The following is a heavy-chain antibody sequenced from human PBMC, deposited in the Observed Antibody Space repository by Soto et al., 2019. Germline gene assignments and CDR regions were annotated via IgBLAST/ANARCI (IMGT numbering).Heavy chain of an antibody. CDR1: GFTVSSNY. CDR3: ACSEGYDLDYMDV. V-gene: IGHV3-66*01. J-gene: IGHJ6*03. CDR2: IYSGGST. Sequence: PGGSLRLSCAASGFTVSSNYMSWVRQAPGKGLEWVSVIYSGGSTYYADSVKGRFTISRDNSKNTLYLQMNSLRAEDTAVYYCACSEGYDLDYMDVWGKGTTVTVSS. D-gene: IGHD3-3*01.